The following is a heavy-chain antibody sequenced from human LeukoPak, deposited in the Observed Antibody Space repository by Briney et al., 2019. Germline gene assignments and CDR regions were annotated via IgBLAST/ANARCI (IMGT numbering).Heavy chain of an antibody. J-gene: IGHJ3*02. Sequence: PSETLYLTCAVYGGSFSGYYWSWIRQPPGKGLEWIGEIVHSGNTKYNPSLKSRVTISVDTSKNQFSLNLTSVTAADTAVYYCARFGSSTWYKGAFDIWGQGTMVTVAS. V-gene: IGHV4-34*12. CDR1: GGSFSGYY. CDR2: IVHSGNT. D-gene: IGHD6-13*01. CDR3: ARFGSSTWYKGAFDI.